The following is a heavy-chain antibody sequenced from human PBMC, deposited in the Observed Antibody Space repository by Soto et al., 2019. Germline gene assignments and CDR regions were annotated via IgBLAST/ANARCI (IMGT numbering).Heavy chain of an antibody. CDR3: AGNDDVLTGRGDLDV. CDR1: GGSISNYY. V-gene: IGHV4-59*08. Sequence: QVQLQESGPGLVKPSETLSLTCTVSGGSISNYYWHWIRQPPGKVLEWLGNIHYSGTTDYNPSLKSRVTVSVDTSKNQFSLKLSSVTAADTTVYYCAGNDDVLTGRGDLDVWGQGTTVTVSS. D-gene: IGHD3-9*01. CDR2: IHYSGTT. J-gene: IGHJ6*02.